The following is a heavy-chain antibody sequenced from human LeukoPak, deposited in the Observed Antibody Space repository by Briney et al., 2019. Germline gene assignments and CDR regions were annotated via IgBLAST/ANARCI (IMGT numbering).Heavy chain of an antibody. D-gene: IGHD6-13*01. CDR3: ACSSWYPNWFDP. Sequence: PAGGSLRLSCAASGFTFRTYAMSWARQAPGKGLEWVSGISGSGGSTYCADSVKGRFTISRDNSKNTLYLQMNSLRAEDTAVYYCACSSWYPNWFDPWGQGTLVTVSS. V-gene: IGHV3-23*01. J-gene: IGHJ5*02. CDR1: GFTFRTYA. CDR2: ISGSGGST.